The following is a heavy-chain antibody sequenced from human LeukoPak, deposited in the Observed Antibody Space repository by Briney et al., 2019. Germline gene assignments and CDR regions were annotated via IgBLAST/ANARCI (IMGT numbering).Heavy chain of an antibody. Sequence: PSQTLSLTCTVSGGSISSGGYYWRWIRQHPGKGLEWIGYIYYSGSTYYNPSLKSRVTISVDTSKNQFSLKLSSVTAADTAVYYCARDRRGNPNWFDPWGQGTLVTVSS. D-gene: IGHD4-23*01. CDR2: IYYSGST. J-gene: IGHJ5*02. CDR3: ARDRRGNPNWFDP. V-gene: IGHV4-31*03. CDR1: GGSISSGGYY.